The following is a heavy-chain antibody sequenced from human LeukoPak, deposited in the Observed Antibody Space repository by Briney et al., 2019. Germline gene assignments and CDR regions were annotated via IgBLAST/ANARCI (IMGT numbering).Heavy chain of an antibody. V-gene: IGHV3-21*01. CDR2: ISSSSSYI. J-gene: IGHJ4*02. CDR3: ASMGWAAAGDKGGYFDY. D-gene: IGHD6-13*01. CDR1: GFXFSSYS. Sequence: GGSLRLSCAASGFXFSSYSINWVRQAPGKGLEWVSSISSSSSYIYYADSVKGRFTISRDNAKNSLYLQMNSLRAEDTAVYYCASMGWAAAGDKGGYFDYWGQGTLVTVSS.